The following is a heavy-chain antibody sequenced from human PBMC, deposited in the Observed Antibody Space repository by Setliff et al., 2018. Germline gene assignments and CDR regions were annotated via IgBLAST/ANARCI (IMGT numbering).Heavy chain of an antibody. J-gene: IGHJ4*02. CDR2: INPSGGST. CDR1: GYTFTTYY. Sequence: ASVKVSCKASGYTFTTYYMHWVRQAPGQGLEWMGIINPSGGSTGYAQMFQGRVTMTRDTSTSTVYMELSSLRSEDTAVYYCARAWDGYNYDYWGQGTLVTVSS. CDR3: ARAWDGYNYDY. D-gene: IGHD1-1*01. V-gene: IGHV1-46*01.